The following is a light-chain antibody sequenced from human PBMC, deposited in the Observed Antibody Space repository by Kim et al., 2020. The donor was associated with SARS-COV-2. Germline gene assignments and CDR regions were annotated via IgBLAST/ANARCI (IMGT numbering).Light chain of an antibody. CDR3: QQYYTSRYS. CDR1: QTILYSSDNKNY. J-gene: IGKJ2*03. V-gene: IGKV4-1*01. CDR2: WAS. Sequence: DIVMTQSPDSLAVSRGERATINCKSSQTILYSSDNKNYLAWYQQKSGQPPKLLVSWASTRESGVPDRFSGSGSGTDFTLTISSLQAEDVAVYYCQQYYTSRYSFGQGTELEI.